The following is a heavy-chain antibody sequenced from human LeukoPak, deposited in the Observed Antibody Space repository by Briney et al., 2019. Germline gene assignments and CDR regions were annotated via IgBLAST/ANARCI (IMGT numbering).Heavy chain of an antibody. CDR2: INVDNGNT. V-gene: IGHV1-3*01. CDR1: GYTFTSYA. D-gene: IGHD6-13*01. CDR3: ARDAIAIAAAGTIGDH. Sequence: ASVKVSCKASGYTFTSYAINWVRQAPGQRLEWMGWINVDNGNTKYSQKFQGRVTISRDTSASIAYMELSSLRSEDSAVYYCARDAIAIAAAGTIGDHWGQGTLVTVSS. J-gene: IGHJ5*02.